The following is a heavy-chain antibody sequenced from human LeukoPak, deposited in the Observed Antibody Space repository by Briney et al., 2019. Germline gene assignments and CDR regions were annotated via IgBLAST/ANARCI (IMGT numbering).Heavy chain of an antibody. CDR2: IIPIFGTA. J-gene: IGHJ5*02. Sequence: SVKVSCKASGGTFSSYAISWVRQAPGQGLEWVGGIIPIFGTANYPQKFQGRVTITADESTSTAYMELSSLRSEDTAVYYCARAPIAAAGTNNWFDPWGQGTLVTVSS. D-gene: IGHD6-13*01. CDR3: ARAPIAAAGTNNWFDP. V-gene: IGHV1-69*13. CDR1: GGTFSSYA.